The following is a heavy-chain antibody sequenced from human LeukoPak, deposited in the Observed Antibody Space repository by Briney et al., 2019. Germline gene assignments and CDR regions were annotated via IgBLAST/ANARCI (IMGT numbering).Heavy chain of an antibody. Sequence: ASVKVSCKASGYTFTSYHINWVRQATGQGLEWVGWMNPNNSDIGYAQKFQGRVTMTRDTSTSTVYMEVSSLRSEDTAVYYCARDFDYGGTQNDYWGQGTLVTVSS. J-gene: IGHJ4*02. CDR1: GYTFTSYH. V-gene: IGHV1-8*01. CDR3: ARDFDYGGTQNDY. CDR2: MNPNNSDI. D-gene: IGHD4-23*01.